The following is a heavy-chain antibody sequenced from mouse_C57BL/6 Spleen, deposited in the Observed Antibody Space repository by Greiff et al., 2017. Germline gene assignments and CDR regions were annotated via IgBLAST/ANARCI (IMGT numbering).Heavy chain of an antibody. V-gene: IGHV6-3*01. CDR1: GFTFSNYW. CDR2: IRLKSDNYAT. Sequence: EVKLMESGGGLVQPGGSMKLSCVASGFTFSNYWMNWVRQSPEKGLEWVAQIRLKSDNYATHYAESVKGRLTISRDDSKSSVYLQMNNLRAEDTGIYYCTPIVYGSPDYWGQGTTLTVSS. J-gene: IGHJ2*01. CDR3: TPIVYGSPDY. D-gene: IGHD1-1*01.